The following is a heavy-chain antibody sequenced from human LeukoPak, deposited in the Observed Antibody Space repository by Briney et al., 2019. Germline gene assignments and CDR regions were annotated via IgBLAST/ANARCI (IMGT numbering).Heavy chain of an antibody. D-gene: IGHD6-19*01. CDR2: IWYDGTNK. CDR3: ARTRYNSGGGDY. J-gene: IGHJ4*02. CDR1: GFTFSDYG. Sequence: GGSLRLSCAVSGFTFSDYGMHWVRQAPGKGLEWVAVIWYDGTNKYYADSVEGRFTISRDNSKNTLYLQMNSLRAEDTAVYYCARTRYNSGGGDYWSKGTPVTVSP. V-gene: IGHV3-33*01.